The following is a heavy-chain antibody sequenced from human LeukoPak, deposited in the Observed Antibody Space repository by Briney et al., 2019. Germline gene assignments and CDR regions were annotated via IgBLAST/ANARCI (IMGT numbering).Heavy chain of an antibody. V-gene: IGHV3-23*01. D-gene: IGHD6-13*01. J-gene: IGHJ4*02. Sequence: GGSLRLSCAASGFTFSSYAMSWVRQAPGKGLEWVSGISGSGDSTYYADSVKGRFTISRDNSKNTLYLQMNSLRAEDTAVYYCATVGSSWFYDYWGQGTLVTVSS. CDR2: ISGSGDST. CDR3: ATVGSSWFYDY. CDR1: GFTFSSYA.